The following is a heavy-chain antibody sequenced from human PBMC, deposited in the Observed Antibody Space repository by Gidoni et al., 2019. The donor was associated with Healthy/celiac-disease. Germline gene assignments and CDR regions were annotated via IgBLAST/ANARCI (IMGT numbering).Heavy chain of an antibody. CDR1: GYPFTGYY. V-gene: IGHV1-2*04. D-gene: IGHD4-17*01. J-gene: IGHJ6*02. CDR2: INPNSGGT. CDR3: ARGTPTTVTNGGYGMDV. Sequence: QVQLVQSGAEVKKPGASVQVSCKASGYPFTGYYMHWLRQAPGQGLEWMGWINPNSGGTNYARKFQGWVTMTRDTSISTAYMELSRLRSDDTAVYYCARGTPTTVTNGGYGMDVWGQGTTVTVSS.